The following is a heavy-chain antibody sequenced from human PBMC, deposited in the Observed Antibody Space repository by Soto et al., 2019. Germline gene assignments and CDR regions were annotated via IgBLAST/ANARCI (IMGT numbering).Heavy chain of an antibody. CDR3: AKNPGYSSSWDAKIDY. CDR2: ISGSGGST. J-gene: IGHJ4*02. Sequence: GGSLRLSRATSGSTFSSYAMSWVRQAPGKGLEWVSAISGSGGSTYYADSVKGRFTISRDNSKNTLYLQMNSLRAEDTAVYYCAKNPGYSSSWDAKIDYWGQGTLVTVSS. D-gene: IGHD6-13*01. V-gene: IGHV3-23*01. CDR1: GSTFSSYA.